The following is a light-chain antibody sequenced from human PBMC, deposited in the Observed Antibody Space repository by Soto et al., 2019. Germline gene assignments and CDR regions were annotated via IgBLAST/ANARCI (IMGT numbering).Light chain of an antibody. J-gene: IGKJ1*01. CDR2: GAS. CDR3: QQYNNSGT. V-gene: IGKV3-15*01. Sequence: EIVMTQSPATLSVSPGERATLSCRASQSVSSNLAWYQQKPGQAPRLLIYGASTRATGIPARFSGSGSGTEFTITISSLQSEAFAVYYCQQYNNSGTFGQGTKVEIK. CDR1: QSVSSN.